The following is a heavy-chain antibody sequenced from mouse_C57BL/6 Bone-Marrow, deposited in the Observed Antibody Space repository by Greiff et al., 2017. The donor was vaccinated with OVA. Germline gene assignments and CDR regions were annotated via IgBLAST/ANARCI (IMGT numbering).Heavy chain of an antibody. D-gene: IGHD1-1*01. Sequence: VKLMESGPGLVQPSQSLSITCTVSGFSLTSYGVHWVRQSPGKGLEWLGVIWRGGSTDYTAAFMSRLSITKDNSKSQVFFKMNSLQADDTAIYYCAGDYYGSSGFDYWGQGTTLTVSS. J-gene: IGHJ2*01. CDR2: IWRGGST. CDR3: AGDYYGSSGFDY. V-gene: IGHV2-5*01. CDR1: GFSLTSYG.